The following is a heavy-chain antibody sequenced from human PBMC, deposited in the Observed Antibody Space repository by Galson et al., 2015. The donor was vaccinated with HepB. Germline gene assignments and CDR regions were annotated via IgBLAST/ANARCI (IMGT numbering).Heavy chain of an antibody. CDR3: ARPPTDPLALPAEYFQH. D-gene: IGHD4-17*01. J-gene: IGHJ1*01. Sequence: PSLKSRVTISVDTSKNQFSLKLSSVTAADTAVYYCARPPTDPLALPAEYFQHWGQGTLVTVSS. V-gene: IGHV4-39*01.